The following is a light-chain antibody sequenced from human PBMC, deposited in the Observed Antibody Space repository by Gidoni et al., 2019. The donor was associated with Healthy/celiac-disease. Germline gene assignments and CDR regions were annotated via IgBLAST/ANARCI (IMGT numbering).Light chain of an antibody. CDR3: QQRSNWPPKVT. CDR2: DAA. CDR1: LRVSSY. Sequence: EIVLIPSSATLSSSPGERTTLSCRASLRVSSYLARYQQKPGQAPSLLIYDAANRATGIPARFSGSGSGTDFTLTISSLEPEDFAVYYCQQRSNWPPKVTFGGGTKVEIK. J-gene: IGKJ4*01. V-gene: IGKV3-11*01.